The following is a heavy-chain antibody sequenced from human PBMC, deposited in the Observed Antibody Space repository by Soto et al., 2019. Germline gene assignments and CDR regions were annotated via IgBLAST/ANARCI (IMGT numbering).Heavy chain of an antibody. J-gene: IGHJ6*02. CDR3: AREGRVTAAMDDSNYYGMDV. V-gene: IGHV1-46*01. CDR1: GYTFTSYY. D-gene: IGHD2-2*01. CDR2: INPSGVST. Sequence: ASVKVSCKASGYTFTSYYMHWVRQAPGQGLEWMGIINPSGVSTSYAQKFQGRVTMTRDTSTSTVYMELSSLRSEDTAVYYCAREGRVTAAMDDSNYYGMDVWGQGTRVTVSS.